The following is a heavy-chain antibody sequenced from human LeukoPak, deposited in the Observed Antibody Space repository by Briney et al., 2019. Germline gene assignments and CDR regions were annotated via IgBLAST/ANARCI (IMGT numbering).Heavy chain of an antibody. Sequence: GASVKVSCKVSGYTLTELSMHWVRQAPGKGLEWMGWINPNSGGTNYAQKFQGRVTMTRDTSISTAYMELSRLRSDDTAVYYCARVNRGGSLEYNWFDPWGQGTLVTVSS. J-gene: IGHJ5*02. V-gene: IGHV1-2*02. D-gene: IGHD6-13*01. CDR3: ARVNRGGSLEYNWFDP. CDR1: GYTLTELS. CDR2: INPNSGGT.